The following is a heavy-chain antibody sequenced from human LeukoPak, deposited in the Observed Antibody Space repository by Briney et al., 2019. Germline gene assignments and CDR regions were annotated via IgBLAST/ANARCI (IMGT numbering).Heavy chain of an antibody. CDR1: GGTFSSYA. D-gene: IGHD3-22*01. Sequence: SVKVSCKASGGTFSSYAISWVRQSPGQGLEWMGGIIPIFGTANYAQKFQGRVTITADESTSTAYMELSSLRSEDTAVYYCASTPQYYYDSSGYFYWGQGTLVTVSS. CDR2: IIPIFGTA. CDR3: ASTPQYYYDSSGYFY. J-gene: IGHJ4*02. V-gene: IGHV1-69*01.